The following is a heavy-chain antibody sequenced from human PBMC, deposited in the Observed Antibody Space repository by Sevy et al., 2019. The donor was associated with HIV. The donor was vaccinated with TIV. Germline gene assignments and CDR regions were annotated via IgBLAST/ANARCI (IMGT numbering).Heavy chain of an antibody. V-gene: IGHV3-23*01. D-gene: IGHD3-22*01. CDR2: ISGSGGST. Sequence: GGSLRLSCAASGFTFSSYAMSWVRQAPGKGLEWVSAISGSGGSTYYADSVKGRFTISRDNSKNTLYLQMNSLRAEDTAVYYCAKEYTYYYDTLDAFDIWGQRTMVTVSS. J-gene: IGHJ3*02. CDR1: GFTFSSYA. CDR3: AKEYTYYYDTLDAFDI.